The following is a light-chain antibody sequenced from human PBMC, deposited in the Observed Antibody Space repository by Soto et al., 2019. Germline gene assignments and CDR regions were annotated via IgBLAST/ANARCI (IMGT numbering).Light chain of an antibody. Sequence: QSVLTQPRSVSGSPGQSVTVSCTGTSSDVGGYNFVSWYQQHPGKAPKLMIYDVTERPSGVPDRFSGSKSGNTASLTISGLQVEDEADYYCCSYAGSYAVVFGGGTKLTVL. CDR2: DVT. CDR1: SSDVGGYNF. V-gene: IGLV2-11*01. CDR3: CSYAGSYAVV. J-gene: IGLJ2*01.